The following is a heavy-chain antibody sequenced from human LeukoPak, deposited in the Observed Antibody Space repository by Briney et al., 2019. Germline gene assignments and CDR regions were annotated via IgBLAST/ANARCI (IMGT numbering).Heavy chain of an antibody. CDR3: ARLKERFGVDY. D-gene: IGHD3-10*01. J-gene: IGHJ4*02. CDR1: GGSITKNGYY. Sequence: SEPLSLTCSVSGGSITKNGYYWGWIRQSPETGLEWIGSMHYSGSAYYNPSLNSRVTISVDTSKNQFSLKLSSVTAADTAVYYCARLKERFGVDYWGQGTLVTVSS. V-gene: IGHV4-39*07. CDR2: MHYSGSA.